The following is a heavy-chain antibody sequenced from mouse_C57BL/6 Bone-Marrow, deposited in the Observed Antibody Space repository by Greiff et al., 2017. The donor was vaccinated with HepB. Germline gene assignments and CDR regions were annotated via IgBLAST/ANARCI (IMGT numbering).Heavy chain of an antibody. Sequence: EVQLVESGGDLVKPGGSLKLSCAASGFTFSSYGMSWVRQTPDKRLEWVATISSGGSYTYYPDSVKGRFTISRDNAKNTLYLQMSSLKSEDTAMYYCARRHYYGSRSYYAMDDWGKGTSVTVSS. CDR2: ISSGGSYT. CDR3: ARRHYYGSRSYYAMDD. CDR1: GFTFSSYG. V-gene: IGHV5-6*01. D-gene: IGHD1-1*01. J-gene: IGHJ4*01.